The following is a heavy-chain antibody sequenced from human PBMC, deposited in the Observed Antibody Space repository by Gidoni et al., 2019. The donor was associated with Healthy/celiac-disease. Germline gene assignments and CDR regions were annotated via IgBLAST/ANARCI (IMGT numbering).Heavy chain of an antibody. Sequence: EVQLLESGGGLVQPGGSLSLSCAASGFTFSSYALRWVRQAPGKGLEWVSAISGSGGSTYYADSVKGRFTISRDNSKNTLYLQMNSLRAEDTAVYYCAKGLGGAARPYYYYYGMDVWGQGTTVTVSS. D-gene: IGHD6-6*01. V-gene: IGHV3-23*01. CDR3: AKGLGGAARPYYYYYGMDV. J-gene: IGHJ6*02. CDR1: GFTFSSYA. CDR2: ISGSGGST.